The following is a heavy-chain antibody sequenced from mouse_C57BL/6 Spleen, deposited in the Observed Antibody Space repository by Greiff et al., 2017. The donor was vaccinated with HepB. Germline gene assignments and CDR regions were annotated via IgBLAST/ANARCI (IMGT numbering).Heavy chain of an antibody. J-gene: IGHJ2*01. CDR2: IDPSDSYT. CDR3: ARPYYGY. D-gene: IGHD1-1*01. CDR1: GYTFTSYW. Sequence: VQLQQPGAELVMPGASVKLSCKASGYTFTSYWMHWVKQRPGQGLEWIGEIDPSDSYTNYNQKFKGKSTLTVDKPSSTAYMQLSSLTSEDSAVYYCARPYYGYWGQGTTLTVSS. V-gene: IGHV1-69*01.